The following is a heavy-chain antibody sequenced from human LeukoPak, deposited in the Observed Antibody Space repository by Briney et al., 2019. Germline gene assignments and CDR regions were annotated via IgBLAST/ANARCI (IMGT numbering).Heavy chain of an antibody. CDR2: INPNGGGT. J-gene: IGHJ5*02. D-gene: IGHD3-16*01. V-gene: IGHV1-2*02. CDR1: GYTFTGYY. CDR3: ARASFWESPINWFAP. Sequence: ASVKVSCKASGYTFTGYYMHWVRQAPGQGLEWMGWINPNGGGTNYAQKFQGRVTMTRDTSISTAYIELSRLTSDDTAVYYCARASFWESPINWFAPWGQGTLVTVSS.